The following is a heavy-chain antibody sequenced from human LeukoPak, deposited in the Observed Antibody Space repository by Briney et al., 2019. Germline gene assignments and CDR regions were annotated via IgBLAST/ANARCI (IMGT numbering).Heavy chain of an antibody. J-gene: IGHJ4*02. CDR1: GFTVSSNY. V-gene: IGHV3-53*04. CDR2: IYRGGST. D-gene: IGHD3-22*01. Sequence: GGSLRLSCAASGFTVSSNYMSWVCQAPGQGLEWVSVIYRGGSTYYADSVKGRFTISRHNSKNTLYLQMNSLRAEDTAMYYCARESGLLGDYWGQGTLVTVSS. CDR3: ARESGLLGDY.